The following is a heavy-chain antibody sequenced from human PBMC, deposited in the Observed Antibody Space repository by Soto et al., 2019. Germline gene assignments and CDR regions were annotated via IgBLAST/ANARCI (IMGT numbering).Heavy chain of an antibody. CDR2: VNPSGGST. Sequence: QVQLVQSGAEEKKPGASVKVSCKASGYIFTAYSMHWVRQAPGQGLEWMGVVNPSGGSTNYAQKVQGRITMTRDTSTSTVYMDLSSLTSEDTAVYYCAREENCSDGIFYSEYCQRWGQGPLVTVSS. V-gene: IGHV1-46*01. CDR1: GYIFTAYS. CDR3: AREENCSDGIFYSEYCQR. J-gene: IGHJ1*01. D-gene: IGHD2-15*01.